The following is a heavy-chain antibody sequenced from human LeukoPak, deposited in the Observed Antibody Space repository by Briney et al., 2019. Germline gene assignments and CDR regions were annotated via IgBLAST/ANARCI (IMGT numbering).Heavy chain of an antibody. CDR1: GFTFSAYG. Sequence: PGRSLRLSCAASGFTFSAYGMHWVRQAPGKGLEWITVIYHAGTHYADSVKGRFTVSRDNSENTLYLQMNSLRAEDTAMYYCASLGGPMRSDDAFDIWGRGTMVTVSA. D-gene: IGHD1-26*01. CDR3: ASLGGPMRSDDAFDI. J-gene: IGHJ3*02. V-gene: IGHV3-33*01. CDR2: IYHAGT.